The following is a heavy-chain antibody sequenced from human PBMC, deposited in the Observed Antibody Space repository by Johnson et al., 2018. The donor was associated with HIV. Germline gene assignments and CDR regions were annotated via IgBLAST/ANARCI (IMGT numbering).Heavy chain of an antibody. J-gene: IGHJ6*01. V-gene: IGHV3-30-3*02. Sequence: VQVVESGGGVVQPGGSLRLSCAASAFTFSTYGMHWVRQAPGRGLEWVAIISYDGSDKLYADSVKGRFIISRDNPRNTLYLRMNGLRAEDTAVYYRSEEQGVESGGGVVQPGGSLRLSCAASAFTFSTYGM. CDR1: AFTFSTYG. D-gene: IGHD3-16*01. CDR3: SEEQGVESGGGVVQPGGSLRLSCAASAFTFSTYGM. CDR2: ISYDGSDK.